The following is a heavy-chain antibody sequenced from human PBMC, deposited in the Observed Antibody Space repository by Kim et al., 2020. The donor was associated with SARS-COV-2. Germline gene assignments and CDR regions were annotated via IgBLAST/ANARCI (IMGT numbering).Heavy chain of an antibody. D-gene: IGHD2-2*01. V-gene: IGHV4-31*03. J-gene: IGHJ4*02. Sequence: SETLSLTCTVSGGSISSGGYYWSWIRQHPGKGLEWIGYIYYSGSTYYNPSLKSRVTISVDTSKNQFSLKLSSVTAADTAVYYCARANHSTSCLYFDYWGQGTLVTVSS. CDR2: IYYSGST. CDR1: GGSISSGGYY. CDR3: ARANHSTSCLYFDY.